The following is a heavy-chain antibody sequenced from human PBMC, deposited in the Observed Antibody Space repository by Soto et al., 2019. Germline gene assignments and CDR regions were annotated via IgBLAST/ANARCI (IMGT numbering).Heavy chain of an antibody. J-gene: IGHJ4*01. V-gene: IGHV4-61*01. CDR3: ARAIRGYSRALDY. CDR1: GDAVSSGSYY. Sequence: SETLSLTCNVSGDAVSSGSYYWTWVRQPPGKGLEWIGNIYYSGATNYNPSLQNRVTISIDTSKNQYSLKLTSVTAADAALYYCARAIRGYSRALDYWCHGTHVTVSS. D-gene: IGHD5-12*01. CDR2: IYYSGAT.